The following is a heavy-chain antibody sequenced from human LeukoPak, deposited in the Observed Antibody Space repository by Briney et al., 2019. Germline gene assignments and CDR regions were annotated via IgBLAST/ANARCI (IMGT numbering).Heavy chain of an antibody. CDR2: IRYDGNNK. V-gene: IGHV3-30*02. CDR3: AKDQAVAGHPLDY. D-gene: IGHD6-19*01. Sequence: PGGSLRLSCAASQFTFRNYDMHWARQAPGKGLEWVAFIRYDGNNKYYADSVKGRFTISRDNSKNMLYLQMNSLRADDTAVYYCAKDQAVAGHPLDYWGQVTLVTVSS. J-gene: IGHJ4*02. CDR1: QFTFRNYD.